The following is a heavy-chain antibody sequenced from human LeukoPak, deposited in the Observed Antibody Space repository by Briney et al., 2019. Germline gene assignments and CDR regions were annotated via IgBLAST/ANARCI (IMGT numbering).Heavy chain of an antibody. D-gene: IGHD4-23*01. CDR3: AKASVTTAVLFDP. V-gene: IGHV4-59*01. Sequence: PSETLSLTCTVSGGSISSYFWNWIRQPPGQGLEWIGYMSNTGITKYNPSLKSRVTTSADTSKNQFSLNLNSVTAADTAVYYCAKASVTTAVLFDPWGQGTLVAVSS. CDR1: GGSISSYF. CDR2: MSNTGIT. J-gene: IGHJ5*02.